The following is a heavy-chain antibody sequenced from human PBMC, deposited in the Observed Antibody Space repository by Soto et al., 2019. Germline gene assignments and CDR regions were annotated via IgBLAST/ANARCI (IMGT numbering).Heavy chain of an antibody. Sequence: ASVKVSCKASGYTFTSYAMHWVRQAPGQRLEWMGWINAGNGNTKYSQKFQGRVTITRDTSASTAYMELSSLRSEDTAVYYCARDLVGYDILTGYSSFDNWFDPWGQGTLVTVSS. V-gene: IGHV1-3*01. D-gene: IGHD3-9*01. J-gene: IGHJ5*02. CDR1: GYTFTSYA. CDR3: ARDLVGYDILTGYSSFDNWFDP. CDR2: INAGNGNT.